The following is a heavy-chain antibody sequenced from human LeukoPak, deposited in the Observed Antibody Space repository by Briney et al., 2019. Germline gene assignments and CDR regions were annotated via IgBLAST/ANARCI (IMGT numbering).Heavy chain of an antibody. CDR2: ISSSSSTI. Sequence: GGSLRLSCAASGFTFSSYSMNWVRQAPGKGLEWVSYISSSSSTIYYADSVKGRFTISRDNAKNSLYLQMNSLRAEDTAVYYCARATPDYGGNPHFDYWGQGTLVTVSS. V-gene: IGHV3-48*01. CDR3: ARATPDYGGNPHFDY. D-gene: IGHD4-23*01. J-gene: IGHJ4*02. CDR1: GFTFSSYS.